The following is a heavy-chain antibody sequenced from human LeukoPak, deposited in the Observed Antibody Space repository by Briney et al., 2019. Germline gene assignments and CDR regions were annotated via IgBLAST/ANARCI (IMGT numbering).Heavy chain of an antibody. V-gene: IGHV3-30-3*01. CDR2: ISYDGSNK. J-gene: IGHJ4*02. CDR1: GFTFSSYA. CDR3: ARNLFGESGYAYYFDY. Sequence: GGSLRLSCAASGFTFSSYAMHWVRQAPGKGLEWVAVISYDGSNKYYADSVKGRFTISRDNSKNTLYLQMNSLRAEDTAVYYCARNLFGESGYAYYFDYWGQGTLVTVSS. D-gene: IGHD5-12*01.